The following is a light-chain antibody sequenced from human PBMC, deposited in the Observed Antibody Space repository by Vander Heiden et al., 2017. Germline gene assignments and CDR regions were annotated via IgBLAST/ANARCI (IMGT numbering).Light chain of an antibody. Sequence: QSALTQPASVSGSPGPSITISCTGTSSDVGGYNYVSWYQQHPGKAPKLMIYDVSNRPSGVSNRFSGSKSGNTASLTSSGLQAEDEADYYCSSYTSSSTLVFGGGTKLTVL. CDR2: DVS. CDR1: SSDVGGYNY. J-gene: IGLJ3*02. V-gene: IGLV2-14*01. CDR3: SSYTSSSTLV.